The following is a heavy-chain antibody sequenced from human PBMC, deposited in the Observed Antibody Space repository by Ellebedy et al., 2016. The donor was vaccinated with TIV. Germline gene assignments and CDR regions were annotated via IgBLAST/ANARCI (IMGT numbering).Heavy chain of an antibody. Sequence: SETLSLTXTVSGGSISSGSYYWSWIRQPAGKGLEWIGRIYTSGSTNYNPSLKSRVTMSVDTSKNQFSLKLSSVTAADTAVYYCARARYDILTGDPYYFDYWGQGTLVTVSS. CDR3: ARARYDILTGDPYYFDY. J-gene: IGHJ4*02. D-gene: IGHD3-9*01. CDR2: IYTSGST. CDR1: GGSISSGSYY. V-gene: IGHV4-61*02.